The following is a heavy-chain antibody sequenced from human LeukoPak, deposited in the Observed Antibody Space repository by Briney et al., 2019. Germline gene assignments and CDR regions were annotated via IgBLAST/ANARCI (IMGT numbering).Heavy chain of an antibody. CDR2: ISWNSGRI. J-gene: IGHJ4*02. CDR3: AKGGYSYGYVLNFSFDY. CDR1: GFTFNDFA. V-gene: IGHV3-9*01. D-gene: IGHD5-18*01. Sequence: ALRLSCAASGFTFNDFAMHWVRLTPGKGLEWVSGISWNSGRIAYADSVKGRFTISRDNAENSLYLQMNSLRAEDTALYYCAKGGYSYGYVLNFSFDYWGQGTLVTVSS.